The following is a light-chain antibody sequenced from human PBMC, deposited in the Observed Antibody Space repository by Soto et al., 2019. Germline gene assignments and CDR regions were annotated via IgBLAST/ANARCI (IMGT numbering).Light chain of an antibody. CDR2: GAS. CDR1: ESVSGSY. CDR3: QQYGRT. V-gene: IGKV3-20*01. J-gene: IGKJ5*01. Sequence: VLTQSPGTLSLSPGERAALSCRASESVSGSYIAWYQQKVGQSPRLLIYGASNRATGIPDRFSGSGSGTDFTLTISRLEPEDFAMYYCQQYGRTFGLGTRLEIK.